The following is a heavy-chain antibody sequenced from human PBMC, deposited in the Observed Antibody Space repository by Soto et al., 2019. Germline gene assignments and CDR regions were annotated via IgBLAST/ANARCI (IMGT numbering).Heavy chain of an antibody. D-gene: IGHD1-26*01. Sequence: GASVKVSCKASGYTFTSYAMHWVRQAPGQRLEWMGWINAGNGNTKYSQKFQGRVTITRDTSASTAYMELSSLRSEDTAVYYCARYRKQWGLLGYYYGMDVWGQGTTVTVSS. V-gene: IGHV1-3*01. CDR1: GYTFTSYA. CDR3: ARYRKQWGLLGYYYGMDV. CDR2: INAGNGNT. J-gene: IGHJ6*02.